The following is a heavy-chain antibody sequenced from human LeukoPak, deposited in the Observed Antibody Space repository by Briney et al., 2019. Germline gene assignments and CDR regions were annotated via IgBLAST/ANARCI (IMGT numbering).Heavy chain of an antibody. D-gene: IGHD5-12*01. CDR3: ARVGSGYSGYDPYYFDY. Sequence: PGGSLRLSCAASGFTFSSYGMHWVRQAPGKGLEWVAFIRYDGSNKYYADSVKGRFTISRDNSKNTLYLQMNSLRAEDTAVYYCARVGSGYSGYDPYYFDYWGQGTLVTVSS. CDR2: IRYDGSNK. V-gene: IGHV3-30*02. J-gene: IGHJ4*02. CDR1: GFTFSSYG.